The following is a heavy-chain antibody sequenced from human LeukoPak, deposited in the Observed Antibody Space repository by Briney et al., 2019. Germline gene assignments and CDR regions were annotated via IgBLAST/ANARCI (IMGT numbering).Heavy chain of an antibody. CDR1: GYTFTSYG. J-gene: IGHJ4*02. CDR2: ISAYNGNT. D-gene: IGHD3-22*01. V-gene: IGHV1-18*01. Sequence: ASVKVSCKASGYTFTSYGISWVRQAPGQGLEWMGWISAYNGNTNYAQKLQGRVTMTADTSTSTAYMELRSLRSDDTAVYYCARAPVTDSSGYLDYWGQGTLVTVSS. CDR3: ARAPVTDSSGYLDY.